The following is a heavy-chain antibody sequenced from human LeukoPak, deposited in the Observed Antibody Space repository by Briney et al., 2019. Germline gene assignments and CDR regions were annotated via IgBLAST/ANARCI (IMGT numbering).Heavy chain of an antibody. D-gene: IGHD6-19*01. Sequence: NSSETLSLTCAVYGGSFSGYYWSWIRQPPGKGLEWIGEINHSGSTNYNPSLKSRVTISVDTSKNQFSLKLSSVTAADTAVYYCARGSQQWYYFDYWGQGTLVTVSS. CDR3: ARGSQQWYYFDY. J-gene: IGHJ4*02. CDR2: INHSGST. CDR1: GGSFSGYY. V-gene: IGHV4-34*01.